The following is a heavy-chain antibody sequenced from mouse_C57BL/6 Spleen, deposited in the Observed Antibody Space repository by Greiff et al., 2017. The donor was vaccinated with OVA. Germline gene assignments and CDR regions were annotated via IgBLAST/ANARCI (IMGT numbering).Heavy chain of an antibody. V-gene: IGHV1-54*01. J-gene: IGHJ2*01. Sequence: QVQLKESGAELVRPGTSVTVSCKASGYAFTNYLIEWVKQRPGQGLEWIGVINPGSGGTNYNEKFKGKATLTADKSSSTAYMQLRSLTSEDSAVFFCSRRGFGNYGYWGQGTTLTVSS. CDR1: GYAFTNYL. CDR3: SRRGFGNYGY. D-gene: IGHD2-1*01. CDR2: INPGSGGT.